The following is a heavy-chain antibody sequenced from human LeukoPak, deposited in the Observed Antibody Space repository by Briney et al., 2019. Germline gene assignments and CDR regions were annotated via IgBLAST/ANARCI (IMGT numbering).Heavy chain of an antibody. J-gene: IGHJ3*02. V-gene: IGHV4-59*01. CDR2: IYYSGST. Sequence: PSETLSLTCTVSGGSISSYYWSLIRQPPGKGLEWIGYIYYSGSTNYNPSLKSRVTISVDTSKNQFSLKLSSVTAADTAVYYCARLYYYDSSGYYFHNDAFDIWGQGTMVTVSS. CDR3: ARLYYYDSSGYYFHNDAFDI. D-gene: IGHD3-22*01. CDR1: GGSISSYY.